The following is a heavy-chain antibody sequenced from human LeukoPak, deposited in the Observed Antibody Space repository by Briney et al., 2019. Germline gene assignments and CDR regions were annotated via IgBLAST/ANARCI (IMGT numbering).Heavy chain of an antibody. D-gene: IGHD4-17*01. Sequence: GGSLRLSCAASGFTFSDYYMSWIRQAPGKGLEWVSYISSSGSTIYYADPVKGRFTISRDNAKNSLYLQMNSLRAEDTAVYYCASIAVTTSYYYYGMDVWGQGTTVTVSS. V-gene: IGHV3-11*01. CDR3: ASIAVTTSYYYYGMDV. CDR1: GFTFSDYY. J-gene: IGHJ6*02. CDR2: ISSSGSTI.